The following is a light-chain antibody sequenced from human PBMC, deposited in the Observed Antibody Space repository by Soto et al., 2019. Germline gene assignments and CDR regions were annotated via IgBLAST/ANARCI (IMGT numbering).Light chain of an antibody. CDR3: QHAYVAPYS. CDR2: SGS. J-gene: IGKJ2*03. V-gene: IGKV1-39*01. CDR1: QDINAY. Sequence: DIQMTQSPSSVSASLGDTVTITCRASQDINAYLNWYQQKPGEVPKLLIYSGSTLHSGVPSRFTGSGSETDFTLTIRSLQPEDFATYYCQHAYVAPYSFGQGTKVDI.